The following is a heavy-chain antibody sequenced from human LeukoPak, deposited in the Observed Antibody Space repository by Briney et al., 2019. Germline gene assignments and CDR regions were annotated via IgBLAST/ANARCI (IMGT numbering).Heavy chain of an antibody. J-gene: IGHJ5*02. CDR2: ISSSSSYI. CDR1: GFTFSSYS. V-gene: IGHV3-21*01. Sequence: GSLRLSCAASGFTFSSYSMYWVRQAPGKGLEWVSSISSSSSYIYYADSVKGRFTISRDNAKNSLYLQMNSLRAEDTAVYYCARDKGLRLGELSFGYNWFDPWGQGTLVTVSS. CDR3: ARDKGLRLGELSFGYNWFDP. D-gene: IGHD3-16*02.